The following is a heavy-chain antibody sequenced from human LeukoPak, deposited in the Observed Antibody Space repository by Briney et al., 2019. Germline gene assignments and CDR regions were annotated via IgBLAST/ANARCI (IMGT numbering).Heavy chain of an antibody. CDR2: ISGSGVYT. J-gene: IGHJ4*02. CDR3: AKYGSGSYYRSPFDY. V-gene: IGHV3-23*01. CDR1: GFTFSSYA. D-gene: IGHD3-10*01. Sequence: GGSLRLSCAASGFTFSSYAMNWVRQAPGKGLEWVSAISGSGVYTYYADSVKGRFTISRDNSKNTLYLQMNSLRAEDTAVYYCAKYGSGSYYRSPFDYWGQGTLVTVSS.